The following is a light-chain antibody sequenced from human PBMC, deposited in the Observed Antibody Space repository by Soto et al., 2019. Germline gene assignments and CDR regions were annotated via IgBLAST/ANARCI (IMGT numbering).Light chain of an antibody. CDR1: SSDVGGYNY. Sequence: QSVLTQPASVSGSPGQSIAISCTGTSSDVGGYNYVSWYQQHPGKAPKLIIYDVSSRPSGVSNRFSGSKSGNTASLTISGLQAEDEAVYYCSSYTSSTTEVFGTGTKVTVL. CDR2: DVS. J-gene: IGLJ1*01. CDR3: SSYTSSTTEV. V-gene: IGLV2-14*01.